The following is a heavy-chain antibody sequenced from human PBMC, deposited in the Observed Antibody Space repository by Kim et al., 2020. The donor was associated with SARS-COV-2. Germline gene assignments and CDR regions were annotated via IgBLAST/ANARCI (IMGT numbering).Heavy chain of an antibody. J-gene: IGHJ6*02. D-gene: IGHD3-16*01. Sequence: GGSLRLSCEVSGFTFSSFGMHWVRQAPGKGLEWVAMISHEGSNEKYGDAVKGRFTISRDNSKNMLYLQMNSLRPEDTALYYCARDGLWGDFYGMDFWGQG. V-gene: IGHV3-30*03. CDR1: GFTFSSFG. CDR2: ISHEGSNE. CDR3: ARDGLWGDFYGMDF.